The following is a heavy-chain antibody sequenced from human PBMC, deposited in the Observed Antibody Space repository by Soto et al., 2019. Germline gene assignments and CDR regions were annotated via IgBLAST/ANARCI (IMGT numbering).Heavy chain of an antibody. D-gene: IGHD3-22*01. J-gene: IGHJ3*02. V-gene: IGHV1-69*13. Sequence: ASVKVSCKASGGTFSSYAISWVRQAPGQGLEWMGGIIPIFGTANYAQKFQGRVTITADESTSTAYMELSSLRSEDTAVYYCANSDYYDSSGRDAFDIWGQGTMVTVSS. CDR3: ANSDYYDSSGRDAFDI. CDR1: GGTFSSYA. CDR2: IIPIFGTA.